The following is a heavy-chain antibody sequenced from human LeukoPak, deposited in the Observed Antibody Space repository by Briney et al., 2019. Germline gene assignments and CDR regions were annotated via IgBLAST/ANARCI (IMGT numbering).Heavy chain of an antibody. D-gene: IGHD5-18*01. CDR3: ARARYSYGSFVDY. CDR1: GGSISSYY. Sequence: KASETLSLTCTVSGGSISSYYWSWIRQPPGKGLEWIGYIYYSGSTNYNPSLKSRVTISVDTSKSQFSLKLSSVTAADTAVYYCARARYSYGSFVDYWGQGTLVTVSS. V-gene: IGHV4-59*01. J-gene: IGHJ4*02. CDR2: IYYSGST.